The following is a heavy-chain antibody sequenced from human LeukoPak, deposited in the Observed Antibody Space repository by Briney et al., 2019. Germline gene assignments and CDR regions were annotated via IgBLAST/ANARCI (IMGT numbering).Heavy chain of an antibody. J-gene: IGHJ4*02. Sequence: PGGSLRLSCAASGFTFSSYEMNWVRQAPGKGLEWVSYISSSGSTIYYADSVKGRFTISRDNAKNSLYLQVNSLRAEDTAVYYCARDYCSGGSCYEDYWGQGTLVTVSS. CDR1: GFTFSSYE. V-gene: IGHV3-48*03. D-gene: IGHD2-15*01. CDR2: ISSSGSTI. CDR3: ARDYCSGGSCYEDY.